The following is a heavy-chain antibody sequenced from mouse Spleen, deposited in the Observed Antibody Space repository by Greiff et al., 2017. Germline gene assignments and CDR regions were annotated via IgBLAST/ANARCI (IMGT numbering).Heavy chain of an antibody. J-gene: IGHJ3*01. CDR3: NYGSSYVGFAY. CDR2: IYPGNSDT. CDR1: GYTFTSYW. Sequence: VHVKQSGTVLARPGASVKMSCKTSGYTFTSYWMHWVKQRPGQGLEWIGAIYPGNSDTSYNQKFKGKAKLTAVTSASTAYMELSSLTNEDSAVYYCNYGSSYVGFAYWGQGTLVTVSA. D-gene: IGHD1-1*01. V-gene: IGHV1-5*01.